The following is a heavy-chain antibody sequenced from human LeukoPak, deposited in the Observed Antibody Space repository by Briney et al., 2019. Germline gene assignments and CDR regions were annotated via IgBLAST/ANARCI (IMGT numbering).Heavy chain of an antibody. CDR3: AKDSAHCSSTSCLDY. CDR1: GFTFDDYA. J-gene: IGHJ4*02. Sequence: GGSLRLSCAASGFTFDDYAMHWVRQAPGKGLEWVSLISGDGGSTYYADSVKGRFTIYRDNSKNSLYLQMNSLRTEDTALYYCAKDSAHCSSTSCLDYWGQGTLVTVSA. V-gene: IGHV3-43*02. CDR2: ISGDGGST. D-gene: IGHD2-2*01.